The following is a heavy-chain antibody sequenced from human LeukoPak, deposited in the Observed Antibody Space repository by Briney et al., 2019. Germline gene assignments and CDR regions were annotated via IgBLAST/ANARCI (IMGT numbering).Heavy chain of an antibody. Sequence: SETLSLTCTVSGGSISGTYYWSWIRQPPGKGLEWVGYIFYSGTTNYNPSLKSRVTMSVDTSENQLSLKLTSVTPTDTAVYYCARRRPEKRVSPYLDYWGQGILVTVSS. CDR2: IFYSGTT. CDR3: ARRRPEKRVSPYLDY. V-gene: IGHV4-59*08. CDR1: GGSISGTYY. J-gene: IGHJ4*02.